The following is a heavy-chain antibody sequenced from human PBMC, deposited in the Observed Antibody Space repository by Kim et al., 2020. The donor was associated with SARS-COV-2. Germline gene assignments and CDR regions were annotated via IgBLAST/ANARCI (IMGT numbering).Heavy chain of an antibody. D-gene: IGHD3-16*01. J-gene: IGHJ4*02. CDR3: TTNGGRDAYFDY. Sequence: YYAASVKGRFTFSRENAETTLYLQMNSLKAGDTAVYYCTTNGGRDAYFDYWGQGTLVTVSS. V-gene: IGHV3-30*07.